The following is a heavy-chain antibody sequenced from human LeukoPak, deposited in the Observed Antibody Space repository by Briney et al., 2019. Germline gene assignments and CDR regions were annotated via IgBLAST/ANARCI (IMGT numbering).Heavy chain of an antibody. V-gene: IGHV3-23*01. D-gene: IGHD3-3*01. J-gene: IGHJ6*02. Sequence: PGGSLRLSCAVSGFSVSDNYMSWVRQSPGKGLEWVSAISGSGGSTYYADSVKGRFTISRDNSKNTLFLQMNSLRVEDTAPYYCAKSVAIYFYYGLDVWGQGTTVTVSS. CDR3: AKSVAIYFYYGLDV. CDR1: GFSVSDNY. CDR2: ISGSGGST.